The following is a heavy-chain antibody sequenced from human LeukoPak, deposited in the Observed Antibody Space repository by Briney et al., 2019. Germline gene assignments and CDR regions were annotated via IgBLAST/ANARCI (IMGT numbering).Heavy chain of an antibody. CDR3: ARGSDWNPPDY. Sequence: GGSLRLSCAASGFTFRDYYMSWIRQAPGKGLEWVSYISSSSSYTNYADSVKGRFTISRDNAKNSLYLQMNSLRAEDTAVYYCARGSDWNPPDYWGQGTLVTVSS. CDR2: ISSSSSYT. D-gene: IGHD1-1*01. J-gene: IGHJ4*02. CDR1: GFTFRDYY. V-gene: IGHV3-11*05.